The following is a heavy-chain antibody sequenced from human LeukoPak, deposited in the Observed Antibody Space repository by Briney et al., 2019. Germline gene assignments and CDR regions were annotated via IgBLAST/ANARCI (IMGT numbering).Heavy chain of an antibody. CDR2: ISESSSHI. Sequence: PGGSLRLSCAASGFIFSGYSMNWVRQAPGKGLEWVSSISESSSHISYADSVKGRFTISRDDAKDMLYLQMDSLRVEDTAIYYCARGPSVLGAIDNWGQGTLVAVSS. CDR1: GFIFSGYS. CDR3: ARGPSVLGAIDN. D-gene: IGHD3-10*01. V-gene: IGHV3-21*01. J-gene: IGHJ4*02.